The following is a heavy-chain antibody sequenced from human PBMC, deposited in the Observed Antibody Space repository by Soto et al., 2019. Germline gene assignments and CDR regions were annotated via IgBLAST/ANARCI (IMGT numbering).Heavy chain of an antibody. Sequence: EMQLEESGGALVQPGRSLRLSCAASGFTFDDYAMHWVRQVLGKGLEWVSSISWNSGNIGYADSVKGRFTTSRDNVKISLYMQTISLSPDDSALSYCVCSKGGYAYGTPTDYWGQGTLVTVSS. CDR1: GFTFDDYA. CDR2: ISWNSGNI. V-gene: IGHV3-9*01. CDR3: VCSKGGYAYGTPTDY. J-gene: IGHJ4*02. D-gene: IGHD5-18*01.